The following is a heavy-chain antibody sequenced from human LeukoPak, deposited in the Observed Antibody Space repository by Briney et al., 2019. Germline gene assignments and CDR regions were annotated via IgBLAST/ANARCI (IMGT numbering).Heavy chain of an antibody. J-gene: IGHJ4*02. Sequence: PSETLPLTCAVYGGSFSGYCWSWIRQSPGKGLEWIGEINHSGSTNYNPSLKSRVTISVDTSKNQFSLKLSSVTAADTAVYYCARGEYYDYVWGSYRSVDYWGQGTLVTVSS. CDR1: GGSFSGYC. V-gene: IGHV4-34*01. CDR3: ARGEYYDYVWGSYRSVDY. D-gene: IGHD3-16*02. CDR2: INHSGST.